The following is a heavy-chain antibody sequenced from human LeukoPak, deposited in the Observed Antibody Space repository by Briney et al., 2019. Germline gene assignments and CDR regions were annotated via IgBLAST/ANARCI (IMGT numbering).Heavy chain of an antibody. CDR1: GFTFNTYS. CDR3: AKDMAFWSGQNLLYMDV. D-gene: IGHD3-3*01. CDR2: ISDRGSYI. J-gene: IGHJ6*03. V-gene: IGHV3-21*01. Sequence: GGSLRLSCTASGFTFNTYSMNWVRQAPGKGLEWVASISDRGSYIYYTDSVKGRFTITRDNAKNSLYLQMNSLRADDTAVYYCAKDMAFWSGQNLLYMDVWGKGTTVTVSS.